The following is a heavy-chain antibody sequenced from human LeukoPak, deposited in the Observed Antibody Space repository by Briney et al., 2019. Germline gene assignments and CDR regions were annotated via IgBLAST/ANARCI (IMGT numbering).Heavy chain of an antibody. CDR1: GGSFSDYS. Sequence: SETLSLTCAISGGSFSDYSWSWIRQSPGKGLDWIGEIDHRGNTYQRPSLKSRVTISRDTSKNQFSLKLSSVTAADTAVYYCARENYVDIVATTVSDYYGMDVWGQGTTVTVSS. V-gene: IGHV4-34*01. D-gene: IGHD5-12*01. CDR3: ARENYVDIVATTVSDYYGMDV. J-gene: IGHJ6*02. CDR2: IDHRGNT.